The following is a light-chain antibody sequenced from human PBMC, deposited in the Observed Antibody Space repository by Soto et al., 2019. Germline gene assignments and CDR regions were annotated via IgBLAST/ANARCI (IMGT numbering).Light chain of an antibody. J-gene: IGLJ2*01. Sequence: QSALIQPASVSGSPGQSITISCTGTTSDVGGYNHVSWFQQHPGKVPKLMIYDVNNRPSGVSNLFSGSKSANTASMTISRLQAEDEADYYCSSYTNTNHLVFGGATKLTVL. V-gene: IGLV2-14*01. CDR2: DVN. CDR3: SSYTNTNHLV. CDR1: TSDVGGYNH.